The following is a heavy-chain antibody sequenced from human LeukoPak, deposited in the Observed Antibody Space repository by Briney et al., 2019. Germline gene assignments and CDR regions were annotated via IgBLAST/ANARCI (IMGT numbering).Heavy chain of an antibody. Sequence: PGGSLRLSCAASGFTFSSYAMSWIRQPPGKGLEWIGSIYYSGSAYYNPSLKSRVTISVDTSKNQFSLKLSSVTAADTAVYYCARVNFVPYDIFTGYPVYSFDYWGQGTLVTVSS. D-gene: IGHD3-9*01. V-gene: IGHV4-39*01. CDR2: IYYSGSA. J-gene: IGHJ4*02. CDR1: GFTFSSYA. CDR3: ARVNFVPYDIFTGYPVYSFDY.